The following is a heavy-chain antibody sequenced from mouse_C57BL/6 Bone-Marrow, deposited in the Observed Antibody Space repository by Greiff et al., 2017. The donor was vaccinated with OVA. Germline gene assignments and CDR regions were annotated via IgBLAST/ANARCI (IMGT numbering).Heavy chain of an antibody. CDR1: GFAFSSYW. CDR2: IYPGDGDS. CDR3: ARGYF. Sequence: VQPQQFGAELVKPGASVEISCKASGFAFSSYWLHWVKQRPGKGLEWVGQIYPGDGDSNYNGKFKGKATLTADKSSSTAYMQLSSLTSEDSAVYFCARGYFWGQGTTLTVSS. J-gene: IGHJ2*01. V-gene: IGHV1-80*01.